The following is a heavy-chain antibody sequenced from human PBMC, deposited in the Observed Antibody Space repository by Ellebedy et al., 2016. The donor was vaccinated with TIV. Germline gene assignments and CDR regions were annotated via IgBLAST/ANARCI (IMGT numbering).Heavy chain of an antibody. CDR3: AKSGGSRYNHYYGMDV. V-gene: IGHV3-30*18. CDR1: RFTFSSYG. J-gene: IGHJ6*02. D-gene: IGHD6-25*01. CDR2: ISYDGSNK. Sequence: PGGSLRLSCAASRFTFSSYGMYWVRQAPGKGLEWVALISYDGSNKYYADSVKGRFTISRDNSKDTLFLQMNSLRAEDTAVYYCAKSGGSRYNHYYGMDVWGQGTTVTVSS.